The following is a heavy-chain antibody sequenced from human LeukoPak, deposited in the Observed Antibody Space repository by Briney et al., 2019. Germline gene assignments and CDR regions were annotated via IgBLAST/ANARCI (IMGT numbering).Heavy chain of an antibody. CDR3: VQLGADPRPDYLFYFYMDV. CDR2: IRFDGTKQ. J-gene: IGHJ6*03. Sequence: GGSLRPSCAASGFIFSTYGMHWVRQAPGKGLEWVAFIRFDGTKQYYGESVKGRFTISRDNSKNPLYLEMSSLREEDTVLYSCVQLGADPRPDYLFYFYMDVWGKGTTVTVSS. CDR1: GFIFSTYG. V-gene: IGHV3-30*02. D-gene: IGHD1-26*01.